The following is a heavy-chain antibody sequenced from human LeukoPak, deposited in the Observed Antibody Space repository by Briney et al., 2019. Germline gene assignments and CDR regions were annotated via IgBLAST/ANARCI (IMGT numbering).Heavy chain of an antibody. D-gene: IGHD2-2*01. Sequence: GGSLRLSCAASGFTFSSYGMHWVRQAPGKGLEWVAVISYDGSNKYYADSVKGRFTISRDNSKNTLYLQMNSLRAEDTAVYYCAKAPAAAVYYYFDYWGQGTLVTVSS. CDR2: ISYDGSNK. CDR3: AKAPAAAVYYYFDY. V-gene: IGHV3-30*18. J-gene: IGHJ4*02. CDR1: GFTFSSYG.